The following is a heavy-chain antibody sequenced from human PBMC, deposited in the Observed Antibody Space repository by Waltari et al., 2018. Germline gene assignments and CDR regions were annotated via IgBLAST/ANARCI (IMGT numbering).Heavy chain of an antibody. Sequence: EVQLVESGGGLVQPGGSLRLSCAASGFTFSSYWMSWVRQAPGKGVEWVANIKQDGSEKYYVDSVKCRFTISRDNAKNSLYLQMNSLRAEDTAVYYCARRGYGTGYYFDYWGQGTLVTVSS. D-gene: IGHD4-17*01. CDR3: ARRGYGTGYYFDY. CDR2: IKQDGSEK. CDR1: GFTFSSYW. J-gene: IGHJ4*02. V-gene: IGHV3-7*01.